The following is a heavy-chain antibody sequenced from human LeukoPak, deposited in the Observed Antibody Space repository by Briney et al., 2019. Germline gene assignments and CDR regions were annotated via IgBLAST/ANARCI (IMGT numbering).Heavy chain of an antibody. CDR3: ARHLTASNFPFDY. Sequence: PSETLSLTCTVSGGSISSYYWSWIRQPPGKRLEWIGYIYYSGSTSYNPSLKSRVTISVDTSKNQFSLKLNSVTAADTAVYYCARHLTASNFPFDYWGQGTLVTVSS. D-gene: IGHD2-21*02. CDR1: GGSISSYY. J-gene: IGHJ4*02. V-gene: IGHV4-59*08. CDR2: IYYSGST.